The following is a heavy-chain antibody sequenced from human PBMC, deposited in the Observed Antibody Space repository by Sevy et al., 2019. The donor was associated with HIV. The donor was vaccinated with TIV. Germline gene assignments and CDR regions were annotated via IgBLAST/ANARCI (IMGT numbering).Heavy chain of an antibody. V-gene: IGHV3-9*01. CDR2: IGWNSYNV. CDR1: GLPFDDYA. D-gene: IGHD2-8*02. J-gene: IGHJ5*02. Sequence: GGSLRLSCVASGLPFDDYAMHWVRQLPGKGLEWVSGIGWNSYNVDYVDSVKGRFTISRDNANNSLFLQMNSLRPEDTALYYRVKDRNPTGGRTILDLWGHGTLVTVSS. CDR3: VKDRNPTGGRTILDL.